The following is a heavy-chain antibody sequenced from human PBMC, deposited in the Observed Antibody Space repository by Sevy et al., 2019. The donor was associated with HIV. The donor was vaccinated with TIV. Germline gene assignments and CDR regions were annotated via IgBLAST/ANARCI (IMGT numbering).Heavy chain of an antibody. Sequence: ASVKVSCKASGYTFTNYGISWVRQAPGQGLEWMGWISAYNGNTKYAQKLQGRVTITTDTSTSTVDMELRSLRSDDTAVYYCARDQGYSGGWHLDYWGQGTLVTVSS. J-gene: IGHJ4*02. V-gene: IGHV1-18*01. D-gene: IGHD6-19*01. CDR2: ISAYNGNT. CDR1: GYTFTNYG. CDR3: ARDQGYSGGWHLDY.